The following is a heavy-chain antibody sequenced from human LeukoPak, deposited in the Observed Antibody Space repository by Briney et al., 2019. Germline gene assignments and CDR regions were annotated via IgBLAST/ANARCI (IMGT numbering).Heavy chain of an antibody. CDR2: ISSSSSTI. V-gene: IGHV3-48*02. J-gene: IGHJ6*03. Sequence: GGSLRLSCAASGFTFSSYSMNWVRQAPGKGLEWVSYISSSSSTIYYADSVKGRFTISRDNAKNSLYLQMNSLRDEDTAVYYCARALPTVIVATINHMDVWGKGTTVTVSS. CDR1: GFTFSSYS. CDR3: ARALPTVIVATINHMDV. D-gene: IGHD5-12*01.